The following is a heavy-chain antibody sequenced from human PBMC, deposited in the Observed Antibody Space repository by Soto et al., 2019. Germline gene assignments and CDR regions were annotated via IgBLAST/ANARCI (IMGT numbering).Heavy chain of an antibody. CDR2: ISYDGSNK. V-gene: IGHV3-30*18. D-gene: IGHD3-3*01. CDR1: GFTFSSYG. J-gene: IGHJ4*02. CDR3: AKFYPDGFWSGYQSFDY. Sequence: PGGSLRLSCAASGFTFSSYGMHWVRQAPGKGLEWVAVISYDGSNKYYADSVKGRFTISRDNSKNTLYLQMNSLRAEDTAVYYCAKFYPDGFWSGYQSFDYWGQGTLVTVSS.